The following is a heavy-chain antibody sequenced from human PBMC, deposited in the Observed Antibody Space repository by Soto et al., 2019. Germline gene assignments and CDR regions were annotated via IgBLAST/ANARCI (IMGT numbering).Heavy chain of an antibody. V-gene: IGHV1-2*04. CDR3: ARDSRRILFVVVITNYYYYGMDV. CDR1: GYTFTGYY. J-gene: IGHJ6*02. CDR2: INPNSGGT. D-gene: IGHD3-3*01. Sequence: ASVKVSCKASGYTFTGYYMHWVRQAPGQGLEWMGWINPNSGGTNYAQKFQGWVTMTRDTSISTAYMELSRLRSDDTAVYYCARDSRRILFVVVITNYYYYGMDVWGQGTTVTAP.